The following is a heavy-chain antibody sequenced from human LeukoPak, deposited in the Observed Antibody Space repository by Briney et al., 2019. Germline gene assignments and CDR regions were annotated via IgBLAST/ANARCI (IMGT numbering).Heavy chain of an antibody. Sequence: PSETLSLTCAVYGGSFSGYYWSWFRQPPGKGLEWIGEINHSGSTNSNPSLKSRVTISVDTSKNQFSLKLSSVTAADTAVYYCARVSGGYSYGLDYWGQGTLVTVSS. J-gene: IGHJ4*02. V-gene: IGHV4-34*01. CDR3: ARVSGGYSYGLDY. D-gene: IGHD5-18*01. CDR2: INHSGST. CDR1: GGSFSGYY.